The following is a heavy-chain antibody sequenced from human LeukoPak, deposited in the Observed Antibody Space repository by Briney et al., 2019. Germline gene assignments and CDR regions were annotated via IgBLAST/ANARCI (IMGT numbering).Heavy chain of an antibody. CDR3: ASASAWYRIDY. J-gene: IGHJ4*02. CDR2: IYSGGTT. V-gene: IGHV3-66*01. CDR1: GFSVSSNY. Sequence: GGSLRLSCAVSGFSVSSNYMSWVRQAPGKGLEWVSLIYSGGTTYYGDAVKGRFTISRDNSKNTLYLQMSSLRAKDTAVYYCASASAWYRIDYWGQGTLVAVSS. D-gene: IGHD6-19*01.